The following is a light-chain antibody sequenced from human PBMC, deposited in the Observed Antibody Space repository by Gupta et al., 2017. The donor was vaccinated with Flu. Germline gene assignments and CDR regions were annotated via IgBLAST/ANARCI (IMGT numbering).Light chain of an antibody. J-gene: IGKJ5*01. CDR2: DAS. V-gene: IGKV3-20*01. Sequence: DIASPPSPGTMSLSPGERATLSCGASQSVSSSSLAWYQQKPGQAPRLLIYDASTRATGIPDRFSGSGSGTDFTLTISRLEPEDFAVYYCQQYGSSSITFGQGTRLEIK. CDR3: QQYGSSSIT. CDR1: QSVSSSS.